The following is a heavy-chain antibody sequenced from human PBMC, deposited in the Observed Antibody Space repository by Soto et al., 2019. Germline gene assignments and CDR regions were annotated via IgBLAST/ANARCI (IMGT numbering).Heavy chain of an antibody. J-gene: IGHJ4*02. V-gene: IGHV4-59*01. Sequence: PSETLSLTCTVSGGSISSYYCSWIRQPPGKGLEWIGYIYYSGSTHYNPSLKSRVTISVDTSKNQFSLKLSSVTAADTAVYYCAGLYSSSPFFNYWGQGTLVTVSS. CDR1: GGSISSYY. CDR3: AGLYSSSPFFNY. CDR2: IYYSGST. D-gene: IGHD6-6*01.